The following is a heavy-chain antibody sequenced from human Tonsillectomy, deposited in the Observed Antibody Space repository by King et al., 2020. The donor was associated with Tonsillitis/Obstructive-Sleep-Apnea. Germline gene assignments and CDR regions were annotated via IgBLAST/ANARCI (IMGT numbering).Heavy chain of an antibody. CDR1: GYVFSNHW. CDR2: IFPGDSDV. D-gene: IGHD2-15*01. Sequence: DVQLVESGAEVRKPGESLTISCKASGYVFSNHWIGWVRQVPGKGLEWMGIIFPGDSDVRSSPSFQGQVRFSVDKSTNTASLQWSRLKGSDTGIYYCARHPEHCGGGTCYSDQRDAFDFWGQGTLVTVSS. CDR3: ARHPEHCGGGTCYSDQRDAFDF. J-gene: IGHJ3*01. V-gene: IGHV5-51*01.